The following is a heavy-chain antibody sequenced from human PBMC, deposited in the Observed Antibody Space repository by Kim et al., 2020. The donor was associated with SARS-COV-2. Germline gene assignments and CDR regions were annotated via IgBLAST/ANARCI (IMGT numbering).Heavy chain of an antibody. Sequence: AQKLQGRGTMTTDTSTSTAYMELRSLRSDDTAVYYCARDRNGGSYYFDYWGQGTLVTVSS. D-gene: IGHD1-26*01. J-gene: IGHJ4*02. V-gene: IGHV1-18*01. CDR3: ARDRNGGSYYFDY.